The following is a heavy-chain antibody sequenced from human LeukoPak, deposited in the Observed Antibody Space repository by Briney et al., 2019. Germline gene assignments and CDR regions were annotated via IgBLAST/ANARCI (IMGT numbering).Heavy chain of an antibody. D-gene: IGHD6-19*01. CDR3: ARGKVVAGTPGQNSWDN. J-gene: IGHJ4*02. CDR2: IYTSGST. CDR1: GGSISTYY. Sequence: SETLSLTCTVSGGSISTYYWNWIRQPAGKGLEWIGRIYTSGSTNYNPSLKSRVTMSVDTSKNQFSLKLSSVTAADTAVYYCARGKVVAGTPGQNSWDNWGQGILVTVSS. V-gene: IGHV4-4*07.